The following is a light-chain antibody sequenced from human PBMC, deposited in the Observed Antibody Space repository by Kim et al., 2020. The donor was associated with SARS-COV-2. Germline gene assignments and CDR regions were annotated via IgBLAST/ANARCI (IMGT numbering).Light chain of an antibody. CDR1: RLRSYY. J-gene: IGLJ2*01. CDR2: GKN. Sequence: VALGQTVRIKGEGDRLRSYYASWYQQKPGPAPVLVIYGKNNRPSGIPDRFSGSSSGNTASLTSTGAQEEDEAYYYCNSRDSSGPVVFGGGTQLTVL. CDR3: NSRDSSGPVV. V-gene: IGLV3-19*01.